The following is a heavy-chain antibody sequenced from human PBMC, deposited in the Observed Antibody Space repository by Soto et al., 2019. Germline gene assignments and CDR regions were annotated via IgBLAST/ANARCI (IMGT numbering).Heavy chain of an antibody. Sequence: GGSLRLSCAASGFTFSSYWMHWVRQAPGKGLVWVSRINSDGSSPSYADSVKGRFTISRDNAKNTLYLQMNSLRAEDTAVYYCARASNWGDSSGYYSNWFDPWGQGTLVTVSS. D-gene: IGHD3-22*01. V-gene: IGHV3-74*01. CDR3: ARASNWGDSSGYYSNWFDP. CDR1: GFTFSSYW. J-gene: IGHJ5*02. CDR2: INSDGSSP.